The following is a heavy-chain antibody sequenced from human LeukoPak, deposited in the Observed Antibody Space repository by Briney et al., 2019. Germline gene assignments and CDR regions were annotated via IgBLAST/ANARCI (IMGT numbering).Heavy chain of an antibody. J-gene: IGHJ2*01. CDR2: IHYTGST. CDR1: GGSISSYY. Sequence: PSETMSLTCQVFGGSISSYYWSCIRQSPGKGLEYIGYIHYTGSTTYTPSLRSRVSISVDTSKNYFSLKLTSVTAADTGAYYCARGASPANWVSWYLDLWGRGTLVTVSS. CDR3: ARGASPANWVSWYLDL. D-gene: IGHD7-27*01. V-gene: IGHV4-59*01.